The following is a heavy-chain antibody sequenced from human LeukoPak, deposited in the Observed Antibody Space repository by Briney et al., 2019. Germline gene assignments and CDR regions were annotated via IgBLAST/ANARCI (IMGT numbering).Heavy chain of an antibody. Sequence: GASVKVSCKASGYTFTSYGISWVRQAPGQGLEWMGWISAYNGNTNYAQKLQGRVTMTRNTPISTAYMELSSLRPEDTAVYYCASGVGATLVWGQGTLVTVSS. V-gene: IGHV1-18*01. D-gene: IGHD1-26*01. CDR2: ISAYNGNT. CDR1: GYTFTSYG. CDR3: ASGVGATLV. J-gene: IGHJ4*02.